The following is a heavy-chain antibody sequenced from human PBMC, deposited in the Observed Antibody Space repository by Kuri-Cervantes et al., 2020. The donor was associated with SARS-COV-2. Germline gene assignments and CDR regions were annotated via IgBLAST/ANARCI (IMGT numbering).Heavy chain of an antibody. CDR1: GLTFGDYA. D-gene: IGHD3-3*01. V-gene: IGHV3-49*04. Sequence: GGSLRLSCTASGLTFGDYAMSWVRQAPGKGLEWVGFIRSKAYGGTTEYAASVKGRFTISRDDSKSIAYLQMNSLKTEDTAVYYCTTLDFWSGYYFYYWGQGTLVTVSS. CDR2: IRSKAYGGTT. J-gene: IGHJ4*02. CDR3: TTLDFWSGYYFYY.